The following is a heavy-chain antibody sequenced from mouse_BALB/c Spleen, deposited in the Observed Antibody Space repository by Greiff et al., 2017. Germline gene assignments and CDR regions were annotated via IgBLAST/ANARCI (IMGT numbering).Heavy chain of an antibody. J-gene: IGHJ3*01. CDR1: GFNIKDYY. V-gene: IGHV14-1*02. CDR2: IDPENGNA. D-gene: IGHD3-3*01. Sequence: EVQLQQSGAELVRPGALVKLSCKASGFNIKDYYMHWVKQRPEQGLEWIGWIDPENGNAIYDPKFQGKASITADTSSNTAYLQLSSLTSEDTAVYYCARGGTGGAMDYWGQGTLVTVSA. CDR3: ARGGTGGAMDY.